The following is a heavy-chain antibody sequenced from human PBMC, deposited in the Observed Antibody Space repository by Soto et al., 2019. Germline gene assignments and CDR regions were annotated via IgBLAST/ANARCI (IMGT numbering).Heavy chain of an antibody. Sequence: GESLKISCKGSGYSFAGYWITWVRQMPGKGLEWMGRIDPSDSQTYYSPSFRGHVTISAAKSITTVFLQWSSLKASDTAMYYCARPSPSYYYERGEAFDIWGQGTMVTVS. J-gene: IGHJ3*02. CDR2: IDPSDSQT. CDR1: GYSFAGYW. D-gene: IGHD3-22*01. V-gene: IGHV5-10-1*01. CDR3: ARPSPSYYYERGEAFDI.